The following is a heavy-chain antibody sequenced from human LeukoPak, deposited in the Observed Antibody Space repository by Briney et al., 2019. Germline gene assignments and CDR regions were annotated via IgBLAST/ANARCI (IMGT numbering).Heavy chain of an antibody. CDR1: GGSISSSSYY. D-gene: IGHD3-16*02. Sequence: SETLSLTCTVSGGSISSSSYYWGWIRQPPGEGLEWIGSIYYSGSTYYNPSLKSRVTISVDTSKNQFSLKLSSVTAADTAVYYCARDSYDYVWGSYRNFDYWGQGTLVTVSS. J-gene: IGHJ4*02. CDR3: ARDSYDYVWGSYRNFDY. V-gene: IGHV4-39*07. CDR2: IYYSGST.